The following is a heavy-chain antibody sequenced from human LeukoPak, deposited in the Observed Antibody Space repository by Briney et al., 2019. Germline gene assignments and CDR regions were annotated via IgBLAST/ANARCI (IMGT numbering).Heavy chain of an antibody. CDR2: IYYSGST. CDR1: GGSISSYY. J-gene: IGHJ4*02. D-gene: IGHD6-13*01. V-gene: IGHV4-59*01. Sequence: PSETLSLTCTVSGGSISSYYWNWIRQPPGKGLEWIGYIYYSGSTNYNPSLKSRVTISVDTSKNQFSLKLSSVTAADTAVYYCASSRYSSSWYPPYYFDYWGQGTLVTVSS. CDR3: ASSRYSSSWYPPYYFDY.